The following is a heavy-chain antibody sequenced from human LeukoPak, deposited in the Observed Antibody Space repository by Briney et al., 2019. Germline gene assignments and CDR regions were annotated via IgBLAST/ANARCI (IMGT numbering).Heavy chain of an antibody. D-gene: IGHD3-9*01. CDR3: AREHFDWLSVSKINCFDP. CDR1: GYTFTTYY. V-gene: IGHV1-46*01. CDR2: INPSGGST. J-gene: IGHJ5*02. Sequence: GASVKVSCKASGYTFTTYYIHWVRQAPGQGLEWMGIINPSGGSTSYAQKFQDRVTMTRDTPTSTVYMELSSLRSEDTAVYYCAREHFDWLSVSKINCFDPWGQGTLVTVSS.